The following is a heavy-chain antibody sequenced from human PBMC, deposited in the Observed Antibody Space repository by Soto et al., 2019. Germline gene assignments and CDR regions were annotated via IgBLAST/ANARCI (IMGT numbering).Heavy chain of an antibody. CDR2: ISYDGSNK. D-gene: IGHD3-3*01. CDR1: GFTFSSYG. V-gene: IGHV3-30*18. J-gene: IGHJ6*02. CDR3: AKDPFWSGIYYYGMDV. Sequence: PGGSLRLSCAASGFTFSSYGMHWVRQAPGKGLEWVAVISYDGSNKYYADSVKGRFTISRDNSKNTLYLQMNSLRAEDTAVYYCAKDPFWSGIYYYGMDVWGQGTTVTVSS.